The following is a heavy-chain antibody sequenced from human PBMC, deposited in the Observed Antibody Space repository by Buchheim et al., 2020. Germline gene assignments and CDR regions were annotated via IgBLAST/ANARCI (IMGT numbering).Heavy chain of an antibody. D-gene: IGHD6-25*01. CDR3: ARDPSYSSALSYYYYYMDV. CDR2: IWYDGSNT. CDR1: GFTFSSYG. J-gene: IGHJ6*03. Sequence: QVQLVESGGGVVQPGRSLRLSCAASGFTFSSYGMHWVRQAPGKGLEWVAVIWYDGSNTYYADSVKGRFTISRDNSKNTLYLQMNSLRAEDTAVYYCARDPSYSSALSYYYYYMDVWGKGTT. V-gene: IGHV3-33*01.